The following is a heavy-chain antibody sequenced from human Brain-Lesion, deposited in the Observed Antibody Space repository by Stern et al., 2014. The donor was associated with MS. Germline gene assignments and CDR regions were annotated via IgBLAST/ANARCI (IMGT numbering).Heavy chain of an antibody. CDR1: GFSFSTYA. Sequence: EVQLVESGGGLVQPGGSLRLSCAASGFSFSTYAMSWVRQTPGKGLQWVSVINGRGGSTYYADSVKGRFPISRDNSKNTLYLQMDSLRADDTAVYYCAKWPHHIAVAGTRYFQHWGQGTLVTVSS. CDR3: AKWPHHIAVAGTRYFQH. D-gene: IGHD6-19*01. V-gene: IGHV3-23*04. J-gene: IGHJ1*01. CDR2: INGRGGST.